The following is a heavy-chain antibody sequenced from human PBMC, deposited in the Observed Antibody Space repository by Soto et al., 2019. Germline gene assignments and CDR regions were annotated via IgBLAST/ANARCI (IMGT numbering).Heavy chain of an antibody. CDR3: ARGSGSYGFDI. D-gene: IGHD1-26*01. CDR2: IYTSGRT. V-gene: IGHV4-4*07. J-gene: IGHJ3*02. CDR1: GGSSTSYY. Sequence: QVQLQESGPGLVKPSETLSLTCTVSGGSSTSYYWNWIRQPAGKGLQWIGRIYTSGRTNYNPSLQSRVTMSVDTSKKQFSLKLSSVTAADTAEYYCARGSGSYGFDIWGQGTKVTVSS.